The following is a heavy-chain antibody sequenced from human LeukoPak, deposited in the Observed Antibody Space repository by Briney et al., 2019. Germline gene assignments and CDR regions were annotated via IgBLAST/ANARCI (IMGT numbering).Heavy chain of an antibody. CDR1: GFTFSRSA. V-gene: IGHV3-23*01. Sequence: GGSLRLSCVGSGFTFSRSAMSWVRLAPGKGLEWVSDISGSGGHTYYTDSVKGRFTISRDNSGTTVSLQMNSLTTDDTAVYFRAKEGRLTVAAVVVENYFDYWGQGTPVIVSA. CDR2: ISGSGGHT. CDR3: AKEGRLTVAAVVVENYFDY. D-gene: IGHD3-22*01. J-gene: IGHJ4*02.